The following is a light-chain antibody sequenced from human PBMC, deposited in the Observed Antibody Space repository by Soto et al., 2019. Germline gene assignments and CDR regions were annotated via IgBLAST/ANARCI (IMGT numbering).Light chain of an antibody. CDR3: QQRSNGPT. CDR1: PSVTNF. V-gene: IGKV3-11*01. Sequence: EIVLTQSPGTLSLSPGERATLSCRASPSVTNFLAWYQQKPGQAPRLLIYGAFSRATGIPARFSGSGSGTDFTLTISSLEPEDFAVYYCQQRSNGPTFGQGTRLEIK. J-gene: IGKJ5*01. CDR2: GAF.